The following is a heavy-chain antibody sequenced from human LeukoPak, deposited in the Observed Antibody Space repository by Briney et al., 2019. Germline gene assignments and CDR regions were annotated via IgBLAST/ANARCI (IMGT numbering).Heavy chain of an antibody. J-gene: IGHJ2*01. Sequence: PSETLSLTCAVYGGSFSGYYWSWIRQPPGKGLEWIGEINHSGSTNYNPSLKSRVTISVDTSKNQFSLKLSSVTAADTAVYYCARHARSGVTAFGQFWYFDLWGRGTPVTVSS. CDR3: ARHARSGVTAFGQFWYFDL. D-gene: IGHD2-21*02. CDR1: GGSFSGYY. V-gene: IGHV4-34*01. CDR2: INHSGST.